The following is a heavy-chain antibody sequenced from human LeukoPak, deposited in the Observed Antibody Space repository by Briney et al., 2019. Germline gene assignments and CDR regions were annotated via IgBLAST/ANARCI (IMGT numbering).Heavy chain of an antibody. Sequence: ASVKVSCKASVYTFTSYDINWVRQATGQGLEWLGWMNPNSGNTGYAQKFQGRVTITRNTSISTAYMELSSLRSEDTAVYYCARGFDFWSGSSPYFDYWGQGTLVTVSS. D-gene: IGHD3-3*01. CDR1: VYTFTSYD. J-gene: IGHJ4*02. CDR3: ARGFDFWSGSSPYFDY. V-gene: IGHV1-8*03. CDR2: MNPNSGNT.